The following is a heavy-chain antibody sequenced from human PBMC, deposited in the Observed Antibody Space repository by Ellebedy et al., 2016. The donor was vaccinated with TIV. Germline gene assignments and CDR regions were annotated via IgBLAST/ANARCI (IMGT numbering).Heavy chain of an antibody. V-gene: IGHV3-7*01. J-gene: IGHJ4*02. D-gene: IGHD6-19*01. CDR2: IKHDESEI. CDR3: TRARREYASGWDPFDY. Sequence: GESLKISXAASGFTFSSYAMNWVRQAPGKGPEWVASIKHDESEIYSMDSVKGRFAISRDNAKNSLYLQMNTLRAEDTTVYYCTRARREYASGWDPFDYWGQGTLVTVSS. CDR1: GFTFSSYA.